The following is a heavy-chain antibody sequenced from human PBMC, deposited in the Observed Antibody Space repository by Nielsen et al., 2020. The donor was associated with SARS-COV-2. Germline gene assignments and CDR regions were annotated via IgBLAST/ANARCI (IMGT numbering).Heavy chain of an antibody. CDR2: ISGSGGST. J-gene: IGHJ5*02. CDR3: AKDPPSSGSYPYNWFDP. Sequence: GESLKISCAASGFTFSSYAMSWVRQAPGKGLEWVSAISGSGGSTYYADSVKGRFTISRDNSKNTLYLQMNSLRAEDTAAYYCAKDPPSSGSYPYNWFDPWGQGTLVTVSS. D-gene: IGHD3-10*01. CDR1: GFTFSSYA. V-gene: IGHV3-23*01.